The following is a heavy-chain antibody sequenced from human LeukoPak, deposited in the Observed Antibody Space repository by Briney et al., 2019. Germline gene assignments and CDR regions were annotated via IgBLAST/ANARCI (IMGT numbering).Heavy chain of an antibody. V-gene: IGHV1-8*03. CDR1: GGTFTSYD. CDR3: ARGIWAYYGSGSYYNPSVNFDY. Sequence: ASAKVSCKASGGTFTSYDINWVRQATGQGLEWMGWMNPNSGNTGYAQKFQGRVTITRNTSISTAYMELSSLRSEDTAVYYCARGIWAYYGSGSYYNPSVNFDYWGQGTLVTVSS. J-gene: IGHJ4*02. CDR2: MNPNSGNT. D-gene: IGHD3-10*01.